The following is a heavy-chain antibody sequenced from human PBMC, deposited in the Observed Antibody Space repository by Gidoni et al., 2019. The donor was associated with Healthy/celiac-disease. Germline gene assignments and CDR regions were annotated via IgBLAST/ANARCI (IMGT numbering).Heavy chain of an antibody. CDR3: AREGTYYDFWSGYYMGYYYYGMDV. CDR1: GFTFSSYD. V-gene: IGHV3-30*04. D-gene: IGHD3-3*01. CDR2: ISYDGSNK. Sequence: QVQLVESGGGVVQPGRSLRLSCAASGFTFSSYDMHWVRQAPGKGLEWVAVISYDGSNKYYADSVKGRFTISRDNSKNTLYLQMNSLRAEDTAVYYCAREGTYYDFWSGYYMGYYYYGMDVWGQGTTVTVSS. J-gene: IGHJ6*02.